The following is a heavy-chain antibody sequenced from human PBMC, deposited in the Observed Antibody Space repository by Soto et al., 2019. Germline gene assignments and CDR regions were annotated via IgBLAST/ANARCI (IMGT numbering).Heavy chain of an antibody. Sequence: NPSETLSLTCTVSGASIRSVNWNWIRQSPGKGLEWIGNVSDSGSTYYNPSLRNRLTLSINPSKKQFSLRLNSLTAADTAVYYCATTHLPFGEFNFWGQGTLVT. D-gene: IGHD3-10*01. CDR2: VSDSGST. J-gene: IGHJ4*02. CDR3: ATTHLPFGEFNF. V-gene: IGHV4-59*08. CDR1: GASIRSVN.